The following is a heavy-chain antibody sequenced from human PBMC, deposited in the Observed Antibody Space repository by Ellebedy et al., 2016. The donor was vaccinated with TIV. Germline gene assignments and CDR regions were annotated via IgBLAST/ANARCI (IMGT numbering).Heavy chain of an antibody. CDR3: ARDRSSSGWSYFDY. J-gene: IGHJ4*02. CDR1: GFTVSSNY. V-gene: IGHV3-66*01. Sequence: GGSLRLSCAASGFTVSSNYMSWVRQAPGKGLEWVSVIYSGGSTYYADSVKGRFTISRDNSKNTLYLQMNSPRAEDTAVYYCARDRSSSGWSYFDYWGQGTLVTVSS. D-gene: IGHD6-19*01. CDR2: IYSGGST.